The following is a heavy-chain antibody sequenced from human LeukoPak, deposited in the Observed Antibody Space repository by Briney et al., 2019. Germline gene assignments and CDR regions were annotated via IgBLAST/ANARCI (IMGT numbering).Heavy chain of an antibody. J-gene: IGHJ3*02. CDR1: GYTFTSYD. CDR3: ARGPANDAFEI. V-gene: IGHV1-8*01. CDR2: MNPNSGNT. D-gene: IGHD6-25*01. Sequence: ASVKVSFKASGYTFTSYDINGVRQATGQGLEWMGWMNPNSGNTGYAQKFPGTVTMSRNTSISTAYMELSSLRAEDTAVYFCARGPANDAFEISGQGAMVTVSS.